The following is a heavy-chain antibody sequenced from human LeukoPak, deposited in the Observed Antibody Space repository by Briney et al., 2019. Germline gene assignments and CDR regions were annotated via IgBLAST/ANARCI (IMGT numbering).Heavy chain of an antibody. CDR3: ARDPGHYYDSSGYGY. CDR1: GFTFSSYS. CDR2: ISSSSSTI. J-gene: IGHJ4*02. Sequence: GGSLRLSCAASGFTFSSYSMNWVRQAPGKGLEWASYISSSSSTIYYADSVKGRFTISRDNAKNSLYLQMNSLRTEDTAVYYCARDPGHYYDSSGYGYWGQGTLVTVSS. D-gene: IGHD3-22*01. V-gene: IGHV3-48*04.